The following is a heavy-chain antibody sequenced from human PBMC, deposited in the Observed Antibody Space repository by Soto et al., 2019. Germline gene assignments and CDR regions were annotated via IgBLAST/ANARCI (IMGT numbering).Heavy chain of an antibody. V-gene: IGHV3-11*01. CDR2: ISGTGDTI. CDR1: GFTFSDYY. D-gene: IGHD2-21*02. J-gene: IGHJ3*02. CDR3: ARQHIVVVTAAVPLLDI. Sequence: PGGSLRLSCAASGFTFSDYYMSWIRQAPGKGLEWVSYISGTGDTIYYADSVKGRFTISRDNAKNSLILQMTSLRSEDTAVYYCARQHIVVVTAAVPLLDIWGQGTMVTVSS.